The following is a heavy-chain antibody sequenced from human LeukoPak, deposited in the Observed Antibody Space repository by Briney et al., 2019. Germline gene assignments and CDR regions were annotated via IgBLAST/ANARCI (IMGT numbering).Heavy chain of an antibody. V-gene: IGHV3-7*01. J-gene: IGHJ4*02. Sequence: GGSLRLSCAASGFTFSSYGMSWVRQAPGKGLEWVANINQDGGEKYYVDSVKGRLTISRDNAKKSLYLQMNSLRAEDTAVYYCASGGVAYSSGWPVEYWGQGTLVTVSS. CDR3: ASGGVAYSSGWPVEY. D-gene: IGHD6-19*01. CDR2: INQDGGEK. CDR1: GFTFSSYG.